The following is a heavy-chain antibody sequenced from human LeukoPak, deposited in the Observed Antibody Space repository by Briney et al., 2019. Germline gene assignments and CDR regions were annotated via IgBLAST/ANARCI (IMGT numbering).Heavy chain of an antibody. CDR2: ISAYNGNT. CDR1: GYTFTNHG. J-gene: IGHJ4*02. D-gene: IGHD2-2*01. CDR3: ARVDGRYCSSTSCYAWDH. Sequence: GASVKVSCKASGYTFTNHGINWVRQAPGQGLERMGWISAYNGNTNYAQKVQGRVTMTADTSTSTAYMELRSLRSDDTAVYYCARVDGRYCSSTSCYAWDHWGQGTLVTVSS. V-gene: IGHV1-18*01.